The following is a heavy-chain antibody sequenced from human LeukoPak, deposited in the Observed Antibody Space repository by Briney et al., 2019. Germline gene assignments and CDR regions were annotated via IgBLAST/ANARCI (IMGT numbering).Heavy chain of an antibody. J-gene: IGHJ5*02. CDR3: ARLARRFDP. V-gene: IGHV4-59*13. Sequence: SETLSLTCTVSGGSISGYYWSWIRQPPGKGLEWIGYIYYSGSTNYNPSLKSRVTISVDTSKNQFSLKLSSVTAADTAVYYCARLARRFDPWGQGTLVTVSS. CDR2: IYYSGST. CDR1: GGSISGYY.